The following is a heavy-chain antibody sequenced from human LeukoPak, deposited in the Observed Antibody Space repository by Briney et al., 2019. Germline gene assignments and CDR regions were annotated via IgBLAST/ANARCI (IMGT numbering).Heavy chain of an antibody. CDR3: ARGRFSVNRPPLRWLKTQVHDY. Sequence: ASVKVSCKASGYTFTSYDINWVRQATGQGLEWMGWMNPNSGNTGYAQKFQGRVTMTRNTSISTAYMELSSLRSEDTAVYYCARGRFSVNRPPLRWLKTQVHDYWGQGTLVTVSS. J-gene: IGHJ4*02. CDR1: GYTFTSYD. V-gene: IGHV1-8*01. D-gene: IGHD2-21*01. CDR2: MNPNSGNT.